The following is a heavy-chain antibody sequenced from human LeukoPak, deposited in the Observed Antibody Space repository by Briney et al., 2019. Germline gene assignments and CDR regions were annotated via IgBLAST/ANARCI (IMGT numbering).Heavy chain of an antibody. V-gene: IGHV4-59*01. D-gene: IGHD3-9*01. J-gene: IGHJ5*02. CDR3: ARGLDWFDP. CDR2: IYYSGST. Sequence: SGTLSLPCTVSGGPISSYYWSWIRQPPGKGLEWIGYIYYSGSTNYNPSLKSRVTISVDTSKNQFSLKLSSVTAADAAVYYCARGLDWFDPWGQGTLVTVSS. CDR1: GGPISSYY.